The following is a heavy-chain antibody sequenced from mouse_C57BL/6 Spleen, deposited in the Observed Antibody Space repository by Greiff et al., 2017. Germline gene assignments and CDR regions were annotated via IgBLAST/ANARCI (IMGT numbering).Heavy chain of an antibody. V-gene: IGHV1-18*01. Sequence: EVQLQQSGPELVKPGASVKIPCKASGYTFTDYNMDWVKQSHGKSLEWIGDLHPNHGGTIYTQKFKGKATLTLDKSSSTAYMELRSLTSEDTAVYYCARISPYSPCAYWGQGTLVTVSA. CDR2: LHPNHGGT. CDR3: ARISPYSPCAY. D-gene: IGHD5-1*01. J-gene: IGHJ3*01. CDR1: GYTFTDYN.